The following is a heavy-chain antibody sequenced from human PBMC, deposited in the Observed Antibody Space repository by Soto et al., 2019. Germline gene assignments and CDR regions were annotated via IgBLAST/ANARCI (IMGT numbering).Heavy chain of an antibody. J-gene: IGHJ3*02. D-gene: IGHD1-1*01. CDR3: AIFPRRRDAFDI. CDR2: INAGNGNT. CDR1: GYTFTSYA. V-gene: IGHV1-3*01. Sequence: ASVKVSCKASGYTFTSYAMHWVRQAPGQRLEWMGWINAGNGNTKYSQKFQGRVTITRDTSASTAYMELSRLRSEDTAVYYCAIFPRRRDAFDIWGQGTMVTVSS.